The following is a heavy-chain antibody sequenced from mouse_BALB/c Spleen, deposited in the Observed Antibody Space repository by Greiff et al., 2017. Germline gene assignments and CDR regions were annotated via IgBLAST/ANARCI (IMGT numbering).Heavy chain of an antibody. V-gene: IGHV7-3*02. D-gene: IGHD2-3*01. CDR2: IRNKANGYTT. CDR3: ARAHSIGGFAY. CDR1: GFTFTDYY. Sequence: EVQLVESGGGLVQPGGSLRLSCATSGFTFTDYYMSWVRQPPGKALEWLGFIRNKANGYTTEYSASVKGRFTISRDNSQSILYLQMNTLRAEDSATYYCARAHSIGGFAYWGQGTLVTVSA. J-gene: IGHJ3*01.